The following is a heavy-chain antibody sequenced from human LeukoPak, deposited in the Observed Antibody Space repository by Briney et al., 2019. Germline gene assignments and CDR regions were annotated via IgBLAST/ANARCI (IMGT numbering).Heavy chain of an antibody. J-gene: IGHJ5*02. V-gene: IGHV3-23*01. CDR3: AKGLREYDFWSGYAT. D-gene: IGHD3-3*01. CDR2: ISVSGGSP. Sequence: GGSLRLSCAVSGITLSNYGMSWVRQAPGKGLDWVSTISVSGGSPNYADSVKGRFTISRDNSKNTLFLQMNSLRAEDTALYYCAKGLREYDFWSGYATWGQGTLVTVSS. CDR1: GITLSNYG.